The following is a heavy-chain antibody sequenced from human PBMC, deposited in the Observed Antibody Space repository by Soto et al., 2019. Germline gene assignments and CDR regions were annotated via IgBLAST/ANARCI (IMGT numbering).Heavy chain of an antibody. CDR2: ISSGSSTI. V-gene: IGHV3-48*01. CDR3: AKTYSSGRGAFDV. J-gene: IGHJ3*01. D-gene: IGHD6-19*01. CDR1: GFTFSSYS. Sequence: EVQLVESGGGLVQPGGSLRLSCAASGFTFSSYSMNWVRQAPGKGLEGVSYISSGSSTIYYADYVKGRFTLSRDNAQNSLYLQMNSLRAEDTAVYYCAKTYSSGRGAFDVWGQGTMVTVSS.